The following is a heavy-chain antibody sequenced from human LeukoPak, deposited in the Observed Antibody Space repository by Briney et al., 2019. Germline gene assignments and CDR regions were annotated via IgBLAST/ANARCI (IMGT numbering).Heavy chain of an antibody. CDR2: ISGSGGST. D-gene: IGHD1-26*01. CDR3: AKDSGRSGSYYGMDV. V-gene: IGHV3-23*01. J-gene: IGHJ6*02. CDR1: GFTFSSYA. Sequence: GGSLRLSCAASGFTFSSYAMSWVRQAPGKGLEWVSAISGSGGSTYYADSVKGRLTISRDNSKNTLYLQMNSLRAEDTAVYYCAKDSGRSGSYYGMDVWGQGTTVTVSS.